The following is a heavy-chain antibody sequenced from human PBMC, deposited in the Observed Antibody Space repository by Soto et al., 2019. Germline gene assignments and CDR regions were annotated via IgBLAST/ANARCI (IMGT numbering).Heavy chain of an antibody. D-gene: IGHD6-25*01. CDR2: IYYSGST. V-gene: IGHV4-31*03. CDR3: AREMEAATIYYFDY. CDR1: GGSISSGGYY. Sequence: SETLSLTCTVSGGSISSGGYYWSWIRQHPGKGLEWIGYIYYSGSTYYNPSLKSRVTISVDTSKNQFSLKLISVTAADTAVYYCAREMEAATIYYFDYWGQGTLVTVSS. J-gene: IGHJ4*02.